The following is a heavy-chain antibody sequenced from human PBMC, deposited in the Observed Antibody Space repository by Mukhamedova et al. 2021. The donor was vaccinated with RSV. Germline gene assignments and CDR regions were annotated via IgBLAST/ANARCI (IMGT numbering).Heavy chain of an antibody. D-gene: IGHD2-2*01. Sequence: GEKSYSTPLKSRLTISKDTSKSQVVLTMTNMDPVDTATYYCARLGYCSSTSCRNWLDPWGQGTLVTVSS. V-gene: IGHV2-26*01. CDR3: ARLGYCSSTSCRNWLDP. CDR2: GEK. J-gene: IGHJ5*02.